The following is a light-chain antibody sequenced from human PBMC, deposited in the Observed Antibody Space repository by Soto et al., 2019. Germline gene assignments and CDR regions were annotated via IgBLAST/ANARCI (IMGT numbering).Light chain of an antibody. CDR1: QSVSSNY. CDR2: GAF. Sequence: EVVLTQSPGTLSLSPGDRATLSCRASQSVSSNYLAWYQQKPGQAPRLLIYGAFTRATGIPDRFSGSGSGTDFNLTISSLQSEDFAVYYCQQYSIWRTFGQGTKVEIK. V-gene: IGKV3-20*01. CDR3: QQYSIWRT. J-gene: IGKJ1*01.